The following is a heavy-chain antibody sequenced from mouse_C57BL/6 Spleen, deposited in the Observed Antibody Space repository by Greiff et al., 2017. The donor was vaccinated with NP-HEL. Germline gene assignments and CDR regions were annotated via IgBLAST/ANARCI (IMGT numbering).Heavy chain of an antibody. D-gene: IGHD1-1*01. V-gene: IGHV1-52*01. CDR1: GYTFTSYW. CDR3: ARGTVVADWYFDV. CDR2: IDPSDSET. Sequence: QVHVKQPGAELVRPGSSVKLSCKASGYTFTSYWMHWVKQRPIQGLEWIGNIDPSDSETHYNQKFKDKATLTVDKSSSTAYMQLSSLTSEDSAVYYCARGTVVADWYFDVWGTGTTVTVSS. J-gene: IGHJ1*03.